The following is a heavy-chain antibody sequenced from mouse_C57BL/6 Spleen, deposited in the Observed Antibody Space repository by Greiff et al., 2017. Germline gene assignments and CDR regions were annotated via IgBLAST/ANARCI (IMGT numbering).Heavy chain of an antibody. J-gene: IGHJ4*01. D-gene: IGHD1-1*01. CDR1: GFTFSDYY. Sequence: DVQLVESEGGLVQPGSSMKLSCTASGFTFSDYYMAWVRQVPEKGLEWVANINSDGSSTYYLDSLKSRITISRDNAKNILYLQLSSLKSEDTATYYCARVDYYGISYDYARVYWGQVTSVTISS. CDR2: INSDGSST. CDR3: ARVDYYGISYDYARVY. V-gene: IGHV5-16*01.